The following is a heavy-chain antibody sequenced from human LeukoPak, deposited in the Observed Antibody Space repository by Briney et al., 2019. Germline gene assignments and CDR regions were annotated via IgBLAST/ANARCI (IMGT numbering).Heavy chain of an antibody. CDR3: SKDGFDFWGAFPRFYHYMDG. Sequence: GGSLRLSCAASAFTFSTYGMHWVRQAPGKGLEWVAFIRFDGSDAYYADSVKGRLTISRDNSKNTLFLQMHSLRAEDTAVYYCSKDGFDFWGAFPRFYHYMDGWGQGTKVTVSS. V-gene: IGHV3-30*02. CDR1: AFTFSTYG. J-gene: IGHJ6*01. CDR2: IRFDGSDA. D-gene: IGHD3-3*01.